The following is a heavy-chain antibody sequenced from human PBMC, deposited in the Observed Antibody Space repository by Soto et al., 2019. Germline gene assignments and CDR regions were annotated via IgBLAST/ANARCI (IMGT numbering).Heavy chain of an antibody. Sequence: QITLKESGPALVKPTQTLTLTCSFSGFSLSTSGVGVGWVRQAPGKALEWLTLFYWDDDRRYNPSLKSRLTCAKDTSRNQVVLTMTNMDPVDTATYYCAHGSSIVGAPAFDYWCQGILVTVSS. CDR2: FYWDDDR. CDR1: GFSLSTSGVG. J-gene: IGHJ4*02. V-gene: IGHV2-5*02. D-gene: IGHD1-26*01. CDR3: AHGSSIVGAPAFDY.